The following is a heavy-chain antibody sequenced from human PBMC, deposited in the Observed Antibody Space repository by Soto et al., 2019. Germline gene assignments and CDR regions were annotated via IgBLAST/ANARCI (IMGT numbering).Heavy chain of an antibody. J-gene: IGHJ4*02. CDR2: IYSSGTT. CDR1: GGSISSGSYY. Sequence: QVQQQESGPGLVKASQTLSLTCTVSGGSISSGSYYWSWIRQLPGKGLEWIGYIYSSGTTYYNPSLKSRVTISVDTSKNQFSLKLSSVTAADTAMYYGARDRGYEGQYTFDSWGQGTLVTVSS. D-gene: IGHD5-12*01. V-gene: IGHV4-31*03. CDR3: ARDRGYEGQYTFDS.